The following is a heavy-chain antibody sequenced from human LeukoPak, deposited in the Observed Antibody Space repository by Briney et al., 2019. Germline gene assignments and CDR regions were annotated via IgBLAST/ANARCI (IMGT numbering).Heavy chain of an antibody. CDR1: GFTFSGYD. CDR2: ISFDGSYI. J-gene: IGHJ6*02. V-gene: IGHV3-30*18. D-gene: IGHD2-15*01. Sequence: PGGSLRLSCAASGFTFSGYDMHWVRQAPGRGLEWVAVISFDGSYIYYGESVKGRVTISRDNSKNTLHLEMNSLRGEDTAVYYCAKEPGVSAITKPTYGMDVWGQGTTVTVSS. CDR3: AKEPGVSAITKPTYGMDV.